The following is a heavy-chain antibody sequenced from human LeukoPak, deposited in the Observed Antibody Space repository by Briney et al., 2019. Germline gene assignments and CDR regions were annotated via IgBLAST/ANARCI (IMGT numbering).Heavy chain of an antibody. D-gene: IGHD5/OR15-5a*01. CDR1: GFTVSSNY. CDR3: ARSNDAFDI. Sequence: PGGSLRLSRAASGFTVSSNYMNWVRQAPGKGLEWVSIIYSGGSTFYADSVKGRFTISRDNSKNTLHLQMNSLRAEDTAVYYCARSNDAFDIWGPGTMVTVSS. V-gene: IGHV3-53*01. J-gene: IGHJ3*02. CDR2: IYSGGST.